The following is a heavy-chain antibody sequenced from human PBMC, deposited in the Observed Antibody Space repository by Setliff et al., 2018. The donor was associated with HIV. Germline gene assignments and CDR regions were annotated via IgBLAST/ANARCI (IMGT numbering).Heavy chain of an antibody. J-gene: IGHJ4*02. CDR1: GYSIRSNNW. CDR3: ARQKKSSSWSPNDY. V-gene: IGHV4-28*01. Sequence: SETLSLTCAVSGYSIRSNNWWGWIRQPPGKGLEWIGYIYYSGSTYYNPSLKSRVTMSVDTSKNQFSLKVKSVTAADTAVYYCARQKKSSSWSPNDYWGQGTLVTVSS. D-gene: IGHD2-2*01. CDR2: IYYSGST.